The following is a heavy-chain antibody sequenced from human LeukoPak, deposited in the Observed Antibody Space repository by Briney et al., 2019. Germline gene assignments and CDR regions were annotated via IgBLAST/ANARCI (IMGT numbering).Heavy chain of an antibody. V-gene: IGHV1-46*01. CDR3: VREFRGGSFDY. D-gene: IGHD3-10*01. CDR2: INPDGIST. J-gene: IGHJ4*02. Sequence: ASVKVSCTASGNTFTNYYVHWVRQAPGQGLEWLGLINPDGISTNYAQRSQGRVTMTRDTSTGTVYMELSSLISDDTALYYCVREFRGGSFDYWGQGTLVTVSS. CDR1: GNTFTNYY.